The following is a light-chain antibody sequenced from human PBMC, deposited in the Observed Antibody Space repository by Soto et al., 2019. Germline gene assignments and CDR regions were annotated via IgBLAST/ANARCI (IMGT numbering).Light chain of an antibody. CDR3: QQYNNWPT. V-gene: IGKV3-20*01. CDR1: QSISSNY. J-gene: IGKJ1*01. Sequence: EIVLTQSPGTLSLSPGERATLSCRASQSISSNYLAWYQQKPGQAPRLLIYGASSRATGITDGFSGSGSGTDFTLTISRLEPEDFAVYYCQQYNNWPTFGQGTRWIS. CDR2: GAS.